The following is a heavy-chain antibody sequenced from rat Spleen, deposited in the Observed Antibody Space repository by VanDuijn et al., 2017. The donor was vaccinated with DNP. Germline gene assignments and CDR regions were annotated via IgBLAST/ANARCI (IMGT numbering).Heavy chain of an antibody. Sequence: EVQLVESGGGLVQPGRSLKLSCAVSGFTFSNHGMAWVRQAPTKGLEWVASISNTGDTTYYSDSVKGRFTISRDNAKSTLYLQMNSLRSEDTATYYCASLWTLTYWGQGTLVTVSS. J-gene: IGHJ3*01. D-gene: IGHD1-3*01. CDR1: GFTFSNHG. V-gene: IGHV5-29*01. CDR2: ISNTGDTT. CDR3: ASLWTLTY.